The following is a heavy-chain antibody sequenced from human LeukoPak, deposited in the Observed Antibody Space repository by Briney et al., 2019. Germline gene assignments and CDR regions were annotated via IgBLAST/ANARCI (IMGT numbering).Heavy chain of an antibody. CDR1: GFTFSSYT. CDR3: ARDRGTMVRGVIPYNWFDP. J-gene: IGHJ5*02. D-gene: IGHD3-10*01. V-gene: IGHV4-39*07. Sequence: GSLRLSCAASGFTFSSYTMHWVRQAPGKGLEWIGTMHYTGSTYYNPSLKSRVTTSVDTSKNQFSLKLSSVTAADTAVYYCARDRGTMVRGVIPYNWFDPWGQGTLVTVSS. CDR2: MHYTGST.